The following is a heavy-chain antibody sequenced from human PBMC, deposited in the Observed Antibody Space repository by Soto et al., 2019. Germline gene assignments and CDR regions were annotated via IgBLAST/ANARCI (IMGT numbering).Heavy chain of an antibody. CDR2: ISATGGNT. Sequence: EMQLLESGGGLVQPGGSMRLSCAASGFTFSNYAVSWVRQAPGKGLEWVSGISATGGNTYYADSVNGRFTISRDNSRDTLYLQMHSLRAEDTAVYYWAKGRLTTRSLFDFWGQGTLVTVSS. D-gene: IGHD4-4*01. V-gene: IGHV3-23*01. CDR3: AKGRLTTRSLFDF. J-gene: IGHJ4*02. CDR1: GFTFSNYA.